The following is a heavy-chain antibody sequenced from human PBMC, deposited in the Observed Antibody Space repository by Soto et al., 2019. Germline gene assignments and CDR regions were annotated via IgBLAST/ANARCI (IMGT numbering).Heavy chain of an antibody. CDR3: AKSFATVTTYSDY. V-gene: IGHV3-23*01. Sequence: EVQLLESGGGLVQPGGSLRLSCAASGFTFSSYDMSWVRQAPGKVLEWVSAISGSGGSTYYADSVKGRFTISRDNSKNTMYLQMNRLRAEDTAVYYCAKSFATVTTYSDYGGQGTLVTVSS. CDR2: ISGSGGST. J-gene: IGHJ4*02. D-gene: IGHD4-17*01. CDR1: GFTFSSYD.